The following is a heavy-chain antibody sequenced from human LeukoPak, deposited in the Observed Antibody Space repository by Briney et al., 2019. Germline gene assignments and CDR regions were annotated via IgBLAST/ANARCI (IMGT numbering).Heavy chain of an antibody. J-gene: IGHJ4*02. CDR1: GGSFSGYY. CDR3: ARLLPSSSAYYFHY. V-gene: IGHV4-34*01. D-gene: IGHD6-6*01. CDR2: INHSGST. Sequence: KPSETLSLTCAVYGGSFSGYYWRWIRQPPGKGLEWIGEINHSGSTNYNPSLKSRVTISVDTSKNQFSLKLSSVTAADTAVYYCARLLPSSSAYYFHYWGQGTLSTVSS.